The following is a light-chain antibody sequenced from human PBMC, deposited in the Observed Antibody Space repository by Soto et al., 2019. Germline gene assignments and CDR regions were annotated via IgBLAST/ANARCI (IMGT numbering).Light chain of an antibody. Sequence: SYELTQPPSVSVCPGQTASITCSGDKLGDKYACWYQQKPGQSPVLVIYQDSKRPSGIPERFSGSNSGNTATLTISGTQAMDEADYYCQAWDSSTHNYVFGTGTKVTVL. J-gene: IGLJ1*01. CDR2: QDS. CDR1: KLGDKY. V-gene: IGLV3-1*01. CDR3: QAWDSSTHNYV.